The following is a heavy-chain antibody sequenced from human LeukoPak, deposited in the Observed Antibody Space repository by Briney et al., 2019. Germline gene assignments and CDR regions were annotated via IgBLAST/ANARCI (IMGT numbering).Heavy chain of an antibody. D-gene: IGHD3-9*01. J-gene: IGHJ6*03. CDR3: ARDDILTGEYYMDV. V-gene: IGHV1-8*01. CDR2: MNPNSGNT. CDR1: GYTFTTYD. Sequence: GASVTVSCKASGYTFTTYDINWVRQATGQGLEWMGWMNPNSGNTGYAQKFQGRVTMTRNTSISTAYMELRSLTSEDTAVYYCARDDILTGEYYMDVWGKGTTATVSS.